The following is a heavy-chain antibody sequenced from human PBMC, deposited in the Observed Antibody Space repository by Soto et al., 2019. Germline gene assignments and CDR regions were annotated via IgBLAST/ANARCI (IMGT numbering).Heavy chain of an antibody. V-gene: IGHV1-3*01. CDR3: ARGPGRPDGPGDY. CDR2: INAGNGNT. CDR1: GYTFTSYA. J-gene: IGHJ4*02. Sequence: QVQLVQSGAEVKKPGASVKVSCKASGYTFTSYAMHWVRQAPGQRLEWMAWINAGNGNTKYSQNFQGRVTITRDTSASTADMELSSLRSEDTAVYYCARGPGRPDGPGDYWGQGTLVTVSS.